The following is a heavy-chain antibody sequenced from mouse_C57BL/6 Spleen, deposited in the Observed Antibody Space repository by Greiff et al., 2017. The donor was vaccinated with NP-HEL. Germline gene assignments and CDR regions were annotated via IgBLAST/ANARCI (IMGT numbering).Heavy chain of an antibody. J-gene: IGHJ4*01. D-gene: IGHD4-1*02. V-gene: IGHV14-4*01. CDR3: TTQLGETRYYAMDY. CDR2: IDPENGDT. Sequence: VQLQQSGAELVRPGASVKLSCTASGFNIKDDYMHWVKQRPEQGLEWIGWIDPENGDTEYASKFQGKATITADTSSNTAYLQLSSLTSEDTAVYYCTTQLGETRYYAMDYWGQGTSVTVSS. CDR1: GFNIKDDY.